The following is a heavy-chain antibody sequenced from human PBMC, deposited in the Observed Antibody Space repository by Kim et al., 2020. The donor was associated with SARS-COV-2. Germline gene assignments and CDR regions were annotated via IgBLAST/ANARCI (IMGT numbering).Heavy chain of an antibody. D-gene: IGHD3-22*01. Sequence: ASVKVSCKASGYTFTSYAMHWVRQAPGQRLEWMGWINAGNGNTKYSQKFQGRVTITRDTSASTAYMELSSLRSEDTAVYYCAITGYDSSGYYDLPDYWGQGTLVTVSS. CDR1: GYTFTSYA. J-gene: IGHJ4*02. CDR3: AITGYDSSGYYDLPDY. CDR2: INAGNGNT. V-gene: IGHV1-3*01.